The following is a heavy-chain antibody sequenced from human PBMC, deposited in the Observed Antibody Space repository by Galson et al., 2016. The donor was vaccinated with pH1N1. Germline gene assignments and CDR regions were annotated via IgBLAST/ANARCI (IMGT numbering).Heavy chain of an antibody. J-gene: IGHJ3*02. CDR1: RGSISDKDYS. CDR3: ARLTGVFETADAFDI. D-gene: IGHD2-8*01. V-gene: IGHV4-30-2*01. Sequence: TLSLTCTLSRGSISDKDYSWSWIRQPPGKGLEWIGYISHTGSTCFHPSLKSRLTISLGGSRKQFSLKLTSVTAADTAVYYCARLTGVFETADAFDIWGQGTMVTVTP. CDR2: ISHTGST.